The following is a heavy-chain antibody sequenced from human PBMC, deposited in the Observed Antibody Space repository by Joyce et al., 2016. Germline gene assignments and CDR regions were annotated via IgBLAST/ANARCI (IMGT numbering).Heavy chain of an antibody. Sequence: QLLLQESGSGLVKPSETLSLSCSVSGDSISSTSYYWGWIRQPPGKGLEWIGDIYYGGSTYYNPSLKSRVTISVDTSKNQFSLRVSSVTAADTAIYYCARRDVAVTPISPFDYWGQGTLVTVSS. CDR3: ARRDVAVTPISPFDY. CDR2: IYYGGST. CDR1: GDSISSTSYY. D-gene: IGHD2-21*02. J-gene: IGHJ4*02. V-gene: IGHV4-39*01.